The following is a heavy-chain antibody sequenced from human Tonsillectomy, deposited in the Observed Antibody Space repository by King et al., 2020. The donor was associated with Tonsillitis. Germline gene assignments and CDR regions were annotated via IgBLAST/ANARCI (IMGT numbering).Heavy chain of an antibody. J-gene: IGHJ4*02. V-gene: IGHV3-7*03. D-gene: IGHD3-22*01. CDR1: GFTFSSYW. CDR2: IKQEGSEK. CDR3: ARAAYYYDSSGYFDY. Sequence: VQLVESGGGLVQPGGSLRLSCAASGFTFSSYWMSWVRQAPGKGLEWVANIKQEGSEKYFVDSVKGRFTISRDNAKNSLYLQMNSLRAEDTAVYYCARAAYYYDSSGYFDYWGQGTLVTVSS.